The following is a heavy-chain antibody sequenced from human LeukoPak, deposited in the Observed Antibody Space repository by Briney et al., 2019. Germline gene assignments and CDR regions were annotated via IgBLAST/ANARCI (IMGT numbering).Heavy chain of an antibody. V-gene: IGHV4-39*01. CDR3: ARQTGSGLFILP. CDR1: GVSVSSSNSY. J-gene: IGHJ4*02. Sequence: SETLSLTCTVSGVSVSSSNSYWGWIRQPPGKGLEWIGSIYYSGNTYYNASLKSQVSISIDMSKNQFSLKLTSVTAADTAVYYCARQTGSGLFILPGGQGTLVTVSS. D-gene: IGHD3-10*01. CDR2: IYYSGNT.